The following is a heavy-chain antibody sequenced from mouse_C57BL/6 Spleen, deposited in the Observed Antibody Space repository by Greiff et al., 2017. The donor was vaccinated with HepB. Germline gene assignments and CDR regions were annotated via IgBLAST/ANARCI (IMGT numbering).Heavy chain of an antibody. V-gene: IGHV1-82*01. CDR1: GYAFSSSW. D-gene: IGHD1-1*01. Sequence: VQLQQSGPELVKPGASVKISCTASGYAFSSSWMNWVQQRPGKGLEWIGRIYPGDGDTYYNGKFKGKATLTADKSSSTDYMQLSSLTSEDAAVYFCARGTTVVATGCDYWGQGTTLTVSS. CDR3: ARGTTVVATGCDY. CDR2: IYPGDGDT. J-gene: IGHJ2*01.